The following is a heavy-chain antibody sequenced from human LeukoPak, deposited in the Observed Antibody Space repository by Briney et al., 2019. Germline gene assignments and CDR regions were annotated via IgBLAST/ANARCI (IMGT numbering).Heavy chain of an antibody. CDR3: AGYGKSKLDY. CDR1: GFTFSSYW. V-gene: IGHV3-7*05. D-gene: IGHD1-1*01. Sequence: QPGGSLRLSCAASGFTFSSYWMGWVRQAPGKGLEWVANIKEDGSEKYYVDSVKGRFTISRDNAKNSLYLQMNSLRAEDTAVYYCAGYGKSKLDYWGQGTLVTVSS. J-gene: IGHJ4*02. CDR2: IKEDGSEK.